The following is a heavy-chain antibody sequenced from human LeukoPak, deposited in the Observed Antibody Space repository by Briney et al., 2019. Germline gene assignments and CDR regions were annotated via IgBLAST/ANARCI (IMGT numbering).Heavy chain of an antibody. Sequence: GGSLRLSCAASGFTFSSYEMNWVRQAPGKGLEWVSYISSSGSTIYYADSVKGRFTISRDNAKNSLYLQMNSLRAEDTAVYYCARDRYYGSGTNDYWGQGTLVTVSS. CDR1: GFTFSSYE. J-gene: IGHJ4*02. D-gene: IGHD3-10*01. V-gene: IGHV3-48*03. CDR3: ARDRYYGSGTNDY. CDR2: ISSSGSTI.